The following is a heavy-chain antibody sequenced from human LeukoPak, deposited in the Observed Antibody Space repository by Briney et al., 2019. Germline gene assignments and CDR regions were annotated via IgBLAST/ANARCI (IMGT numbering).Heavy chain of an antibody. V-gene: IGHV1-2*02. J-gene: IGHJ4*02. CDR3: ARDDEGRANFDF. CDR2: INPNTGDT. CDR1: GYPFTGYY. Sequence: GASVKVSCKASGYPFTGYYMHWVRQAPGQGLEWMGWINPNTGDTNYAQKFQGRFTMTWDTSISTAYMELTRLRSDDTAVYYCARDDEGRANFDFWGQGTLVTVSS.